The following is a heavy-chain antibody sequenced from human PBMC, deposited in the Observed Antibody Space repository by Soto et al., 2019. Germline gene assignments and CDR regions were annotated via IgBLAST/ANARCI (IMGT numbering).Heavy chain of an antibody. CDR1: GYTFTSYY. J-gene: IGHJ4*02. CDR3: ARCSLEMTTITSYFDY. CDR2: INPSDGST. D-gene: IGHD4-4*01. Sequence: GASVKVSCKASGYTFTSYYIHWVRQAPGQGLEWMGIINPSDGSTTYAQKFQGRVTMTRDTSTSTVYMELSSLRSEDTAVFYCARCSLEMTTITSYFDYLGQGTLVTVSS. V-gene: IGHV1-46*01.